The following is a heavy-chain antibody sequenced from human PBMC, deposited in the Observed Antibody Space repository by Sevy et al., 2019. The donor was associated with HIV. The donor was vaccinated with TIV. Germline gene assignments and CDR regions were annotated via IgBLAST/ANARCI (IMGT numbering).Heavy chain of an antibody. Sequence: GGALRLSCAASGFTFSSYSMNWVRQAPGKGLEWVSSISSSSSYIYYADSVKGRFTISRDNAKNSLYLQMNSLRAGDTAVYYCARGVRDVWSGYPDYWGQGTLVTVSS. CDR3: ARGVRDVWSGYPDY. V-gene: IGHV3-21*01. D-gene: IGHD3-3*01. CDR2: ISSSSSYI. CDR1: GFTFSSYS. J-gene: IGHJ4*02.